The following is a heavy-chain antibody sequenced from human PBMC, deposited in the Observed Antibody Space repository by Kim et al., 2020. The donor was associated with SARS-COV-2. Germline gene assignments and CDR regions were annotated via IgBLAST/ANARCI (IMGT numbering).Heavy chain of an antibody. CDR3: AKDLGWGFDY. V-gene: IGHV3-23*01. Sequence: GGSLRLSCAASGFAFRTYGMSWVRQAPGKGLEWVSAISGNGANTFYAESVKGRFTISRDNAKNTLYLQTNSLRAEDTALYYCAKDLGWGFDYWGQGAPVT. CDR2: ISGNGANT. J-gene: IGHJ4*02. CDR1: GFAFRTYG. D-gene: IGHD2-21*01.